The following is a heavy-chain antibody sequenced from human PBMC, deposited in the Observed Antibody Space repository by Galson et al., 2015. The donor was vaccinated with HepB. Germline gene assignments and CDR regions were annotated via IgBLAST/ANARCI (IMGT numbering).Heavy chain of an antibody. CDR2: IYWDDDK. J-gene: IGHJ4*02. Sequence: PALVKPTQTLTLTCTFSGFSLSTSGVGVGWIRQPPGKALEWLALIYWDDDKRYSPSLKSRLTITKDTSKTPVVLTMTNMDPVDTATYYCARVSYDVLAGYYKFASDCWGQGTLVTVSS. CDR3: ARVSYDVLAGYYKFASDC. V-gene: IGHV2-5*02. CDR1: GFSLSTSGVG. D-gene: IGHD3-9*01.